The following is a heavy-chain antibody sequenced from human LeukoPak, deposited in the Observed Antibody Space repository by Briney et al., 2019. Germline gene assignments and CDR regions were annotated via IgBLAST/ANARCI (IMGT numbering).Heavy chain of an antibody. CDR3: ASVRGLGVITPYLDY. Sequence: SETLSLTCTVSGGSINSDHWSWIRQPPGKGPEWIGCISYTGSTHYNPSLKSRVTILVDTSKNHFSLKLSSVTAADTAVYYCASVRGLGVITPYLDYWGQGTLVTVSS. J-gene: IGHJ4*02. CDR2: ISYTGST. V-gene: IGHV4-59*08. D-gene: IGHD3-16*02. CDR1: GGSINSDH.